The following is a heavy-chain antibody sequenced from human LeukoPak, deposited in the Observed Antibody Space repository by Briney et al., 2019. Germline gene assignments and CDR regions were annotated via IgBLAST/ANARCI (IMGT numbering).Heavy chain of an antibody. CDR3: ARDSPSVSYMDV. CDR1: GYTFTSYG. V-gene: IGHV1-18*01. J-gene: IGHJ6*03. Sequence: ASVKVSCKASGYTFTSYGISWVRQAPGQGLQWMGWISAYNGNTNYAQKLQGRVTMTTDTSTSTAYMELRSLRSDDTAVYYCARDSPSVSYMDVWGKGTTVTVSS. CDR2: ISAYNGNT. D-gene: IGHD3-22*01.